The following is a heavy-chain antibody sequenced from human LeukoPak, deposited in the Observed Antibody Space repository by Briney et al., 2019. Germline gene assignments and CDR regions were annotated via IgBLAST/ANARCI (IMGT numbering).Heavy chain of an antibody. D-gene: IGHD2-2*01. V-gene: IGHV4-34*01. CDR3: ARHPSGIVIVPAAIDSYYYMDV. CDR1: GGSFSGYY. J-gene: IGHJ6*03. CDR2: INHSGST. Sequence: SETLSLTCAVYGGSFSGYYWSWIRQPPGKGLEWIGEINHSGSTNYNPSLKSRVTISLDTSKNQFSLRLSSVTAADTAAYYCARHPSGIVIVPAAIDSYYYMDVWGKGTTVTISS.